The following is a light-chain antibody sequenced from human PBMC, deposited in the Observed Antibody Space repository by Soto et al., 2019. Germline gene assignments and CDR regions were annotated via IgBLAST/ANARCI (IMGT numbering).Light chain of an antibody. CDR1: SSDIGAYNY. J-gene: IGLJ1*01. V-gene: IGLV2-14*01. CDR2: DVS. Sequence: QSALTQSASVSGSPGQSITISCTGTSSDIGAYNYVSWYQQHPGKAPKVMIHDVSNRPSGVSSRFSGSKSGNTASLTISGLQAEDEADHYCSSYTSSNTPYVFGTGTKLTVL. CDR3: SSYTSSNTPYV.